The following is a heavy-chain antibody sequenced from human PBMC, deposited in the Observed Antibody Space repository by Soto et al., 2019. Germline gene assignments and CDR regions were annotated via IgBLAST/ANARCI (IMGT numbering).Heavy chain of an antibody. D-gene: IGHD3-10*01. J-gene: IGHJ6*02. CDR3: ARARLSNGDPNIYFFYGLDV. V-gene: IGHV1-69*01. Sequence: QVQLVQSVAEVKRPGSSVKVSCKASGDMFRNSAFTWVRQAPGQGLAWMGVIIPLFRKTDVAQKFQGRVNLTADESTSSLYMEVSSLTSEDTAVYFCARARLSNGDPNIYFFYGLDVWGQGTTITVSS. CDR1: GDMFRNSA. CDR2: IIPLFRKT.